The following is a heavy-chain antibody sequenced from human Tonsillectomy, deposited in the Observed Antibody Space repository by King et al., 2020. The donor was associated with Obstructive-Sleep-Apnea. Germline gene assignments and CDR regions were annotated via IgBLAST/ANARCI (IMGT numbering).Heavy chain of an antibody. Sequence: QLVQSGAEVKNPGESLKISCKGSGYSFTSYWIGWVRQMPGKGLEWMGIIYPGDSDSRYSPSFQGQVTISADKSISTAYLQWSSLKASDTAVYYCARPRSYSSSWYDAFDIWGRGTMVTVSS. CDR1: GYSFTSYW. J-gene: IGHJ3*02. CDR2: IYPGDSDS. CDR3: ARPRSYSSSWYDAFDI. V-gene: IGHV5-51*01. D-gene: IGHD6-13*01.